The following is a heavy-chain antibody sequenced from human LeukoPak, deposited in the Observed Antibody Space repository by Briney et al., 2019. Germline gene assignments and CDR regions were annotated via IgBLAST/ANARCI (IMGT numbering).Heavy chain of an antibody. Sequence: GGSLRLSCAASGFTFSSYSMNWVRQAPGKGLEWVSSISSSSSYIYYADSVKGRFTISRDNAKNSLYLQMNSLRAEDTAVYYCARVVGSNGDYSFDYWGQGTLVTVSS. D-gene: IGHD4-17*01. CDR3: ARVVGSNGDYSFDY. CDR2: ISSSSSYI. CDR1: GFTFSSYS. V-gene: IGHV3-21*01. J-gene: IGHJ4*02.